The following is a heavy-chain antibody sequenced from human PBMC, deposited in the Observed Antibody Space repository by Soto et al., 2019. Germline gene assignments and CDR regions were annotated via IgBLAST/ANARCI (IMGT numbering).Heavy chain of an antibody. CDR3: AHIRRLSGYEYYCYYYGMDV. Sequence: QITLKESGPTLVKPTQSLTLTCTFSGFSLSTSGVGVGWIRQPPGKALEWLALIYWDDDKRYSLSLKSRLTITKETPKSQVVLTITHMAPVDTATYYCAHIRRLSGYEYYCYYYGMDVWGQGTTVTVSS. J-gene: IGHJ6*02. CDR1: GFSLSTSGVG. CDR2: IYWDDDK. D-gene: IGHD5-12*01. V-gene: IGHV2-5*02.